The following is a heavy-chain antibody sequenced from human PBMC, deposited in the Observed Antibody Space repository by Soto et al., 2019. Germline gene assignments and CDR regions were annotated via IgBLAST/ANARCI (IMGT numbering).Heavy chain of an antibody. V-gene: IGHV3-23*01. D-gene: IGHD6-6*01. CDR3: AKERLARGADY. J-gene: IGHJ4*02. CDR1: GFAFANYA. CDR2: IGGGGGST. Sequence: VQLLDSGGDSVQPGGSLRLSCAASGFAFANYAMTWVRQASGKGLEWVSTIGGGGGSTYYADSVRGRFTISRDNSKNTVYLQMTSLRAEDTAVYFCAKERLARGADYWGQGTLVTVSS.